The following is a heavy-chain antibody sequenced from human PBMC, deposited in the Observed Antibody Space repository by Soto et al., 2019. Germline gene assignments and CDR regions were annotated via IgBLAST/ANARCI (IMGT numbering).Heavy chain of an antibody. CDR2: IKQDGSEK. J-gene: IGHJ4*02. D-gene: IGHD3-9*01. Sequence: GSLRLSCAASGFTFSSDWMSWVRQAPGKGLEWVATIKQDGSEKYYVDSVRGRFTVSRDNAKNSLYLEMNSLRVEDTAVYYCARGDYFDRRFDYWGQGTLVTVSS. CDR3: ARGDYFDRRFDY. V-gene: IGHV3-7*03. CDR1: GFTFSSDW.